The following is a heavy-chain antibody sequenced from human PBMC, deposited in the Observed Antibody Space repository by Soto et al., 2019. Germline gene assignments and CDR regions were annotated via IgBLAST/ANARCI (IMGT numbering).Heavy chain of an antibody. D-gene: IGHD2-15*01. J-gene: IGHJ6*02. CDR1: GVSISSYY. V-gene: IGHV4-59*01. CDR3: ARAPLGYCSGGSCYSDVYYYGMDV. CDR2: IYYSGST. Sequence: SETLSLTCTVSGVSISSYYWSWLRQPQGKGLEWIGYIYYSGSTNYNPSLKSRVTISVDTSKNQFSLKLSSVTAADTAVYYCARAPLGYCSGGSCYSDVYYYGMDVWGQGTTVTVSS.